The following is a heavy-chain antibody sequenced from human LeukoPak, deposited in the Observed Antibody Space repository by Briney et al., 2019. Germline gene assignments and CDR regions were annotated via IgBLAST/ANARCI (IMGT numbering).Heavy chain of an antibody. Sequence: SETLSLTCTVSGGSISSYYWSWIRQPAGKGLEWIGRIYTSGSTNYNPSLKSRVTMSVDTSKNQFSLKLSSVTAADTAVYYCARIPRQQLSPYYYGMDVWGQGTTVTVSS. CDR1: GGSISSYY. CDR3: ARIPRQQLSPYYYGMDV. CDR2: IYTSGST. J-gene: IGHJ6*02. V-gene: IGHV4-4*07. D-gene: IGHD6-13*01.